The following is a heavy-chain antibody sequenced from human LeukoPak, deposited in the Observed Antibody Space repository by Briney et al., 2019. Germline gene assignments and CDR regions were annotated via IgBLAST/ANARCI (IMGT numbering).Heavy chain of an antibody. CDR1: GYTFGTHW. Sequence: EASVKVSCKASGYTFGTHWMHWVRQAPGQGLEWMAIINPSGDVRSYAQKFQGRVTVTRDMSTRTVYMELSDLRPEDTAVYYCARDYSGEWEQLTGWWFEPWGQGTLVIVSS. CDR3: ARDYSGEWEQLTGWWFEP. D-gene: IGHD1-26*01. CDR2: INPSGDVR. J-gene: IGHJ5*02. V-gene: IGHV1-46*01.